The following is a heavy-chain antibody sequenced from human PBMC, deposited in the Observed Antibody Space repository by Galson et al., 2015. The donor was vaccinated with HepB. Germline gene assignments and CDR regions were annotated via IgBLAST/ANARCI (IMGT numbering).Heavy chain of an antibody. CDR2: IKQDGSEK. CDR3: ARDFGYGSGYYDY. Sequence: SLRLSCAASGFTFSSYWMSWVRQAPGKGLEWVANIKQDGSEKYYVDSVKGRFTISRDNAKNSLYLQMNSLRAEDTAVYYCARDFGYGSGYYDYWGQGTLVTVSS. J-gene: IGHJ4*02. V-gene: IGHV3-7*01. D-gene: IGHD3-10*01. CDR1: GFTFSSYW.